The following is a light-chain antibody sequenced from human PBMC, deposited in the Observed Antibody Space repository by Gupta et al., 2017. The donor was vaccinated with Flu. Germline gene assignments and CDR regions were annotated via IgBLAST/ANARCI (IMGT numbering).Light chain of an antibody. J-gene: IGLJ3*02. CDR2: GAT. CDR3: LLYYGGAWV. CDR1: TGAVTTYFY. V-gene: IGLV7-43*01. Sequence: TVSPGGTVTLTCASSTGAVTTYFYPSWFQQHPGQAPRALIYGATNNYSWTPARFSGSLLGGKAALTLSGVQPEDEAEYHCLLYYGGAWVFGGG.